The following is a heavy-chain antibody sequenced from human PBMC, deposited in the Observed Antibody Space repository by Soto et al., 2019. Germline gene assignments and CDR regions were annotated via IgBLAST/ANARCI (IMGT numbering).Heavy chain of an antibody. Sequence: QAQVVQSGAEVRKPGSSVKLSCKASEGTFNSYAIAWVRXAPGQGLEWMGGIIPYYNTLNYAQKFQDRVTITADDSTNTVYXXXXXXXXXXXXXXXXXXXXXRWYPYFFDSWAQGTLVTVSS. CDR2: IIPYYNTL. J-gene: IGHJ4*02. D-gene: IGHD6-13*01. CDR1: EGTFNSYA. V-gene: IGHV1-69*01. CDR3: XXXXXRWYPYFFDS.